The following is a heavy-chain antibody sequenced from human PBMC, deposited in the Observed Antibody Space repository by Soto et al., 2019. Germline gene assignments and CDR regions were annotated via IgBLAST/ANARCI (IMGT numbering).Heavy chain of an antibody. CDR3: ARDSPMADY. CDR1: GYTFNRYA. V-gene: IGHV1-18*01. J-gene: IGHJ4*02. CDR2: ISVYNGNT. D-gene: IGHD3-10*01. Sequence: ASVKVSCKASGYTFNRYAISWVRQAPGQGLEWMGWISVYNGNTNYAQKLQGRVTMTTDTSTSTAYMELRSLRSDDTAVYYCARDSPMADYWGQGTLVPVSS.